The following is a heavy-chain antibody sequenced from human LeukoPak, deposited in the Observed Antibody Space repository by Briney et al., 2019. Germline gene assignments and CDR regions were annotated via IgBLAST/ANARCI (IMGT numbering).Heavy chain of an antibody. D-gene: IGHD1-26*01. CDR3: ATYMSSDY. CDR2: IRSSSYI. V-gene: IGHV3-21*01. Sequence: GGSLRLSCAASGFTFSSYSMNWVRQAPGKGLEWVSSIRSSSYIYYADSAKGRFTISRDNAKNSRYLQMNSLRAEDTSVYYCATYMSSDYWGQGTLVTVSS. CDR1: GFTFSSYS. J-gene: IGHJ4*02.